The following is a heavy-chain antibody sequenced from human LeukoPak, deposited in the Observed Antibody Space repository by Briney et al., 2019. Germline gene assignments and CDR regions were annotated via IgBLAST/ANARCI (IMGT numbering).Heavy chain of an antibody. CDR2: INHSGST. CDR3: ARESWPRLWPGAFDI. D-gene: IGHD5-12*01. V-gene: IGHV4-34*01. CDR1: GGSFSGYY. Sequence: SETLSLTCAVYGGSFSGYYWSWIRQPPGKGLEWIGEINHSGSTNCNPSLKSRVTISVDTSKNQFSLKLSSVTAADTAVYYCARESWPRLWPGAFDIWGQGTMVTVSS. J-gene: IGHJ3*02.